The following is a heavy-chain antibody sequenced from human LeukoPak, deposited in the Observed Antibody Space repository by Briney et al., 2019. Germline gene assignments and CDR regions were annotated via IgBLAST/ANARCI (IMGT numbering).Heavy chain of an antibody. CDR2: IYPGDSDT. Sequence: GESLKISCKGSGYSFTSYWIGWVRQMPGKGLEWMGIIYPGDSDTRYSPSFQGQVTISADKSISTAYLQWSSLKASDTAMYYCARLGGPGTEVATIKGWFDPWGQGTLVTVSS. D-gene: IGHD5-24*01. J-gene: IGHJ5*02. CDR1: GYSFTSYW. CDR3: ARLGGPGTEVATIKGWFDP. V-gene: IGHV5-51*01.